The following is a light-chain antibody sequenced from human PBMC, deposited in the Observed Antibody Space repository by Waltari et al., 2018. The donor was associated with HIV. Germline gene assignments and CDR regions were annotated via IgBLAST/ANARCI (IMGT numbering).Light chain of an antibody. Sequence: QLALTQSPSASASLGASVRLTCTLSSGQSSYSIAWHQQQPEKGPRFLMRLNSDGSHTRGDGIPYRFSGSSSGADRYLTISSLQSEDEADYYCQSWDNGVRVFGGGTKLTVL. V-gene: IGLV4-69*01. CDR2: LNSDGSH. J-gene: IGLJ3*02. CDR3: QSWDNGVRV. CDR1: SGQSSYS.